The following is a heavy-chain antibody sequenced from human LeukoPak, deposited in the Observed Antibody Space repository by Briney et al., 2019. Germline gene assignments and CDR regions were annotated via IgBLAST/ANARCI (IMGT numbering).Heavy chain of an antibody. CDR2: ISGYSGNT. D-gene: IGHD2-2*01. J-gene: IGHJ4*02. CDR1: GYTFTSYG. CDR3: ARDIATVVHQD. V-gene: IGHV1-18*01. Sequence: ASVKVSCKASGYTFTSYGISWVRQAPGQGLEWMGWISGYSGNTNYVQKFQGRVTMATDTSTSTVYMELRSLTSDDTAVYYCARDIATVVHQDWGQGTLVTVSS.